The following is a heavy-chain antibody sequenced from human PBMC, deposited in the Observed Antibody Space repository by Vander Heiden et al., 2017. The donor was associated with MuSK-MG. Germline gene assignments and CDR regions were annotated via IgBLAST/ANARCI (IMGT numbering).Heavy chain of an antibody. CDR2: IYYSGST. D-gene: IGHD3-3*01. CDR1: GCSISSYY. V-gene: IGHV4-59*01. Sequence: QVQLQESGPGLVKPSETLSLTCTVSGCSISSYYWSWIRQPPGKGLEWIGYIYYSGSTNYNPSLKSRVTISVDTSKNQFSLKLSSVTAADTAVDYCARVAQYYDFWSGYPDYYYYYMDVWGKGTTVTVSS. J-gene: IGHJ6*03. CDR3: ARVAQYYDFWSGYPDYYYYYMDV.